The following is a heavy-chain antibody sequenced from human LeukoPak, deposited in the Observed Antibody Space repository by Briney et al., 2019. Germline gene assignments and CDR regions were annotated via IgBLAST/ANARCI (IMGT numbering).Heavy chain of an antibody. CDR3: AKVRGGGCYFAIDY. D-gene: IGHD2-15*01. Sequence: GRSLRLSCVASGFTFSTYGMHWVRQAPGKGLEWVALIWEERSNQYYADSVKGRFTISRDNSQNTLYLEMNSLRAEDTAVYYCAKVRGGGCYFAIDYWGQGTLVTVSS. V-gene: IGHV3-33*06. J-gene: IGHJ4*02. CDR2: IWEERSNQ. CDR1: GFTFSTYG.